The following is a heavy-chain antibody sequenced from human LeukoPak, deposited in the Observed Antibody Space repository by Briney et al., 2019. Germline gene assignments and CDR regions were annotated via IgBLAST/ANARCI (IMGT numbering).Heavy chain of an antibody. CDR3: ARDRLQRIDY. D-gene: IGHD5-24*01. CDR1: GYPFTGYY. V-gene: IGHV1-18*04. Sequence: ASVKVSCKASGYPFTGYYMHWVRQAPGQGLEWMGWISAYNGNTNYAQKLQGRVTMTTDTSTSTAYMGLRSLRSDDTAVYYCARDRLQRIDYWGQGTLVTVSS. J-gene: IGHJ4*02. CDR2: ISAYNGNT.